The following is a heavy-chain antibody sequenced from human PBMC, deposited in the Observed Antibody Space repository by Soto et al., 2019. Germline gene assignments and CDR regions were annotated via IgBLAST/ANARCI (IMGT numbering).Heavy chain of an antibody. CDR3: ARDMQWRPFSYRLQFDY. J-gene: IGHJ4*02. V-gene: IGHV1-69*06. D-gene: IGHD6-19*01. Sequence: GASVKVSCKASGGTFSSYAISWVRQAPGQGLEWMGGIIPIFGTANYAQKFQGRVTITADKSTSTAYMELSSLRSEDTAVYYCARDMQWRPFSYRLQFDYWGQGTLVTVSS. CDR1: GGTFSSYA. CDR2: IIPIFGTA.